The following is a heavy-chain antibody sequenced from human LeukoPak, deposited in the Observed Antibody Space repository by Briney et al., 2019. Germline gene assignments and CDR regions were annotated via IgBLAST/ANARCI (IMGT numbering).Heavy chain of an antibody. CDR1: GFPFNAYW. CDR3: VKDFGRVRGTPDS. V-gene: IGHV3-64D*06. D-gene: IGHD2-15*01. Sequence: PGGSLRLSCAASGFPFNAYWMTWVRQAPGKGPEYVSTISGSGNGGSIYYADSVKGRFTISRDDSKSIVYLQMNGLRSEDTAVYYCVKDFGRVRGTPDSWGQGTLVTVSS. J-gene: IGHJ4*02. CDR2: ISGSGNGGSI.